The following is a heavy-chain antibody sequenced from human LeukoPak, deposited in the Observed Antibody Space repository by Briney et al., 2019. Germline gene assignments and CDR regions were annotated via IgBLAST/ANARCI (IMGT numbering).Heavy chain of an antibody. V-gene: IGHV3-30*19. CDR3: ARSSSSWYGRLDYYYGMDV. Sequence: GGSLRLSCAAFSGYWMTWVRQAPGKGLEWVAVISYDGSNKYYADSVKGRFTISRDNSKNTLYLQMNSLRAEDTAVYYCARSSSSWYGRLDYYYGMDVWGQGTTVTVSS. J-gene: IGHJ6*02. CDR2: ISYDGSNK. CDR1: SGYW. D-gene: IGHD6-13*01.